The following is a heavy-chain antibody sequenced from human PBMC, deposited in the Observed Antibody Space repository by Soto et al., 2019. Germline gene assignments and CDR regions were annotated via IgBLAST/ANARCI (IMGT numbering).Heavy chain of an antibody. D-gene: IGHD6-13*01. V-gene: IGHV3-74*01. J-gene: IGHJ6*02. CDR1: GFTFSSYW. CDR2: INSDGSST. Sequence: GGSLRLSCAASGFTFSSYWMHWVRQAPGKGLVWVSRINSDGSSTSYADSVKGRFTISRDNAKNTLYLQMNSLRAEDTAVYYCAREKQLVHYYYGMDVWGQGTTVTVSS. CDR3: AREKQLVHYYYGMDV.